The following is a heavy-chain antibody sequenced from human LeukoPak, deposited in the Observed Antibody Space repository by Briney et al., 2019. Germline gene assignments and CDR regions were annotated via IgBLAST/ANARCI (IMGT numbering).Heavy chain of an antibody. V-gene: IGHV4-31*03. CDR3: ARGVYYDYVWGSYRQNHFDY. J-gene: IGHJ4*02. CDR1: GGSISGGGYY. D-gene: IGHD3-16*02. CDR2: IYYSGST. Sequence: PSETLSLTCTVSGGSISGGGYYWSWIRQHPGKGLEWIGYIYYSGSTYYNPSLKSRVTISVDTSKNQFSLKLSSVTAADTAVYYCARGVYYDYVWGSYRQNHFDYWGQGTLVTVSS.